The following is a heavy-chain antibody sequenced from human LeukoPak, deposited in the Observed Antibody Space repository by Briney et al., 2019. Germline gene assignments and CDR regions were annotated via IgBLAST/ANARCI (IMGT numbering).Heavy chain of an antibody. CDR3: ATNALSLWFGADI. CDR1: GFTFSSYA. D-gene: IGHD3-10*01. V-gene: IGHV3-30-3*01. CDR2: ISYDGSNK. Sequence: SLRLSCAPSGFTFSSYAMHSVREAPGKGVEGVAVISYDGSNKYYADSVKGRFTISRDNSKNTLYLQMNSLRAEDTAVYYCATNALSLWFGADIWGEGTMVTVSS. J-gene: IGHJ3*02.